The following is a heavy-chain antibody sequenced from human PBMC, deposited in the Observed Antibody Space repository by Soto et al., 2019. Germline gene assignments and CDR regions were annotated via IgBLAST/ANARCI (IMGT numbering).Heavy chain of an antibody. V-gene: IGHV3-23*01. Sequence: EVQLLESGGDLVQPGGSLRLSCEASGFTFSNYAMSWVRQAPGKGLEWVTGISARGGTTYYVDSVKGRFTISRDNSKYPLYLQMNALRAEDSAVYYCAKDRGFGAGHGMDVWGQGTTVTVSS. D-gene: IGHD3-10*01. CDR2: ISARGGTT. CDR3: AKDRGFGAGHGMDV. CDR1: GFTFSNYA. J-gene: IGHJ6*02.